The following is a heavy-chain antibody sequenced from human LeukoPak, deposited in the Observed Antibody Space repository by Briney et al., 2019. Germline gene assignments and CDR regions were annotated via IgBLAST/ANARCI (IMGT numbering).Heavy chain of an antibody. CDR2: INHRGIT. CDR3: ARDPTTVITTPYYFDD. Sequence: PSETLSLTCAVSGGSFFGYHWNWVRQVPGKGLEWIGEINHRGITNYNPSLKSRVTISVDKSKTQFSLRLRSVTAADTAIYYCARDPTTVITTPYYFDDWGQGTLVTVSS. V-gene: IGHV4-34*01. D-gene: IGHD4-23*01. CDR1: GGSFFGYH. J-gene: IGHJ4*02.